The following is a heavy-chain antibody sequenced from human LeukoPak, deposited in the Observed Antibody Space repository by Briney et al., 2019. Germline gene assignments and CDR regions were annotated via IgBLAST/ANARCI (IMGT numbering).Heavy chain of an antibody. CDR3: ARETTVTTYPDY. Sequence: SETLSLTCTVSGGSISSYYWSWIRQPAGKGLEWIGRIYTNGSTNYNPSLKSRVTMSVDTSKNQFSLKLSSVTAADTAVYYCARETTVTTYPDYWGQGTLVTVSS. D-gene: IGHD4-11*01. CDR1: GGSISSYY. J-gene: IGHJ4*02. CDR2: IYTNGST. V-gene: IGHV4-4*07.